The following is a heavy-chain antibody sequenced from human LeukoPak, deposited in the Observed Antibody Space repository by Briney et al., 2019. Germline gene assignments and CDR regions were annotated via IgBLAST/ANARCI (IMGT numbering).Heavy chain of an antibody. CDR1: GFTVSRYY. CDR2: IYSGDNT. D-gene: IGHD5-12*01. J-gene: IGHJ4*02. V-gene: IGHV3-66*01. Sequence: GGSLRLSCAVSGFTVSRYYMSWVRQAPGKGLEWVSIIYSGDNTYYADSVKGRFTISRDNSKNTLYLQMNSLRVEDTAVYYCARDRGSGHDPGYFDYWGQETLVTVSS. CDR3: ARDRGSGHDPGYFDY.